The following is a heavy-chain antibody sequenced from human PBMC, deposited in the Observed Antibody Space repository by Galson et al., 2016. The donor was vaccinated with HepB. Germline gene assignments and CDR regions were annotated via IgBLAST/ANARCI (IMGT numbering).Heavy chain of an antibody. Sequence: SLRLSCAASGFSLGNYWMNWARQAPGKGLEWLANIKKDGSEINYVDSVKGRFTISRDNAKNSLFLQMKTLRVEDTAVYYCTGEFDLWGRGTQVTVSS. CDR3: TGEFDL. V-gene: IGHV3-7*04. J-gene: IGHJ2*01. CDR2: IKKDGSEI. CDR1: GFSLGNYW.